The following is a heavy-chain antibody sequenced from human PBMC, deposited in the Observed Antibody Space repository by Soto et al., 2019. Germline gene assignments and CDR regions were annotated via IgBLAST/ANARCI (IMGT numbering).Heavy chain of an antibody. Sequence: GESLKISCKASGDSFTSYWIGWVRQMPGKGLEWMGIIYPGDSDTIYSPSFQGQVTISADKSISTAYLQWNSLKASDTAMYYCARPPYSASYYYFDQWGQGTPVTVSS. V-gene: IGHV5-51*01. CDR2: IYPGDSDT. J-gene: IGHJ4*02. CDR3: ARPPYSASYYYFDQ. D-gene: IGHD1-26*01. CDR1: GDSFTSYW.